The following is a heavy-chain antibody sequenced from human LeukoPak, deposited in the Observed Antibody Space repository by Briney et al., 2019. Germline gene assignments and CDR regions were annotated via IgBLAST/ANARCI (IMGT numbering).Heavy chain of an antibody. CDR3: ARDHHYGSGSYYNSRSPFDY. Sequence: SETLSLTCTVSGGSISSYYWSWIRQPPGKGLEWIGYIYYSGSTNYNPSLKSRVTISVDTSKNQFSLKLSSVTAADTAVYYCARDHHYGSGSYYNSRSPFDYWGQGTLVTVSS. V-gene: IGHV4-59*12. D-gene: IGHD3-10*01. CDR1: GGSISSYY. CDR2: IYYSGST. J-gene: IGHJ4*02.